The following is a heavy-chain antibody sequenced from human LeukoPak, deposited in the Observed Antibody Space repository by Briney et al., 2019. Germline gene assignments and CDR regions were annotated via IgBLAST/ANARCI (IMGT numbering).Heavy chain of an antibody. J-gene: IGHJ4*02. CDR3: ARHTTAHDY. CDR1: GGSISSYY. D-gene: IGHD4-17*01. V-gene: IGHV4-59*08. Sequence: SETLSLACTVSGGSISSYYWSWIRQPPGKGLEWIGYIYYSGSTNYNPSLKSRVTISVDTSKNQFSLKLSSVTAAGTAVYYCARHTTAHDYWGQGTLVTVSS. CDR2: IYYSGST.